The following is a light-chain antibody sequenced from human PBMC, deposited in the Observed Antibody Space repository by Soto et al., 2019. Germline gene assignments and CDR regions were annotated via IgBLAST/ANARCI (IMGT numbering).Light chain of an antibody. V-gene: IGKV3-20*01. J-gene: IGKJ3*01. CDR1: QSVSSSY. CDR3: YQYGSSPLFT. Sequence: EIVLTQSPGTLSLSPGERATLSCRASQSVSSSYLAWYQQKPGQAPRLLIYGASGRATGIPDRFSGSGSGTDFSLIISRREPEDFAVYYCYQYGSSPLFTFGPGTKVDIK. CDR2: GAS.